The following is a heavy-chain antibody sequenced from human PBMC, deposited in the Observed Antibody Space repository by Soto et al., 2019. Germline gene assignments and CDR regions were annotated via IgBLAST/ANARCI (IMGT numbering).Heavy chain of an antibody. J-gene: IGHJ5*02. CDR3: AKDANVLRFLEWLCLPNWSDP. D-gene: IGHD3-3*01. CDR1: GFTFSSYA. V-gene: IGHV3-23*01. Sequence: GGSLRLSCAASGFTFSSYAMSWFGQAPGKGLEWVSAISGSGGSTYYADSVKGRFTISRDNSKNTLYLQMNSLRAEDTAVYYCAKDANVLRFLEWLCLPNWSDPSGQGTLLTVST. CDR2: ISGSGGST.